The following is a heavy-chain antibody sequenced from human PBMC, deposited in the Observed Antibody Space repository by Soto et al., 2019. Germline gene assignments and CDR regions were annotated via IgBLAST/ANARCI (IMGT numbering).Heavy chain of an antibody. CDR2: INYSGNT. CDR1: GGSISRYY. D-gene: IGHD3-10*01. J-gene: IGHJ4*01. Sequence: SETLALTCTVSGGSISRYYWSWIRQPPGKGLEWIGYINYSGNTNYNPSLKSRVTISIDTSKNQFSLKLSSVTAADTAVYYCARGPWITMIRGVRFDYSGHGTLVPGSS. V-gene: IGHV4-59*12. CDR3: ARGPWITMIRGVRFDY.